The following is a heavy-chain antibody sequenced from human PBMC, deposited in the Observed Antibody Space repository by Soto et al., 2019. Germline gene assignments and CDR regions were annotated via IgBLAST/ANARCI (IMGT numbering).Heavy chain of an antibody. J-gene: IGHJ3*02. D-gene: IGHD2-8*01. V-gene: IGHV1-2*04. CDR3: ATRRTSTDLIGAFDI. CDR1: GYTFTGYY. Sequence: ASVKVSCKASGYTFTGYYMHWVRQAPGQGLEWMGWINPNSGGTNYAQKFQGWVTMTRDTSISTAYMELSRLRSDDTAVYYCATRRTSTDLIGAFDIWGQGTMVTVSS. CDR2: INPNSGGT.